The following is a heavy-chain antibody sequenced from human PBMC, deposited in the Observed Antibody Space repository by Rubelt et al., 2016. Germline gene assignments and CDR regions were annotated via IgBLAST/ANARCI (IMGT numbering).Heavy chain of an antibody. J-gene: IGHJ4*02. Sequence: QVQLQESGPGLVKPSETLSLTCTVSGGSISGYYWSWIRQPAGKGLAWIGHIYASGNTNYNPSLKSRITMSLDSSKNQFFLKLRSVTAADTAVYFCAGEISGSYSLDSWGQGTLVTVSS. D-gene: IGHD1-26*01. CDR3: AGEISGSYSLDS. CDR2: IYASGNT. CDR1: GGSISGYY. V-gene: IGHV4-4*07.